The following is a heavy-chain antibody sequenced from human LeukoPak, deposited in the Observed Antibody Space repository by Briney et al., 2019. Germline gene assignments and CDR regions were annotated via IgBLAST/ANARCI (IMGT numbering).Heavy chain of an antibody. Sequence: GASVKVSCKASGYTFTSYDINWVRQATGQGLEWMGWMNPNSGNTGYAQKFQGRVTMTRNTSISTAYMELSRLKSEDAAVYYWGRARLRTMVRGIRIYWFDPWGQGTLVTVSS. CDR1: GYTFTSYD. J-gene: IGHJ5*02. CDR2: MNPNSGNT. V-gene: IGHV1-8*01. CDR3: GRARLRTMVRGIRIYWFDP. D-gene: IGHD3-10*01.